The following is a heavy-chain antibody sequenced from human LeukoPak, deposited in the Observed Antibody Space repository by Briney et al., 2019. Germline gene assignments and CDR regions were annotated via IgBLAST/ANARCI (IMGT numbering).Heavy chain of an antibody. J-gene: IGHJ4*02. D-gene: IGHD5-18*01. V-gene: IGHV1-69*13. CDR3: ASGYSYGSYFDY. Sequence: SVKVSCKASGGTFSSYAISWVRQAPGQGLEWMGGIIPIFGTANYAQKFQGRVTITADESTSTAYMELSSLRSEDTAVYYCASGYSYGSYFDYWGQGTLVTVSS. CDR1: GGTFSSYA. CDR2: IIPIFGTA.